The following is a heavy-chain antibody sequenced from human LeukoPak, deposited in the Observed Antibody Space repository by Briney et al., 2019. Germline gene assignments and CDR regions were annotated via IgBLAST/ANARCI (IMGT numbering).Heavy chain of an antibody. D-gene: IGHD6-13*01. J-gene: IGHJ1*01. CDR3: ARDPSYSSSWPEYFQH. CDR1: GFTFSSYA. V-gene: IGHV3-33*08. CDR2: IWYDGSNK. Sequence: GGSLRLSCAASGFTFSSYAMHWVRQAPGKGLEWVAVIWYDGSNKYYADSVKGRFTISRDNSKNTLYLQMNSLRAEDTAVYYCARDPSYSSSWPEYFQHWGQGTLVTVSS.